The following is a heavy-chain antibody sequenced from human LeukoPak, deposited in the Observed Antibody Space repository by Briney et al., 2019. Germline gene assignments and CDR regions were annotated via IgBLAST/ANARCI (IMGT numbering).Heavy chain of an antibody. V-gene: IGHV1-2*02. J-gene: IGHJ4*02. CDR3: ARECVLDKFTMIRGVIGTL. CDR1: GYTFTDYY. D-gene: IGHD3-10*01. CDR2: INPNRGDT. Sequence: ASVKVSCKASGYTFTDYYVHWVRQAPGQGLEWMGWINPNRGDTNYAQKFQGRVTMTRDTSISTAYMELSRLRSDDTAVYYCARECVLDKFTMIRGVIGTLWGQGTLVTVSS.